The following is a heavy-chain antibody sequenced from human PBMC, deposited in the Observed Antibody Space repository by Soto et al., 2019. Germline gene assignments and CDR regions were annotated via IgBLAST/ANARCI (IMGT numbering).Heavy chain of an antibody. CDR1: GGSISSYY. Sequence: SETLSLTCTVSGGSISSYYWSWIRQPPGKGLEWIGYIYYSGSTDYNPSLKSRVTISVDTSKNQFSLKLSSVTAADTAVYYCARDKSSWFNHHYGMDVWGQGTTVTVS. CDR3: ARDKSSWFNHHYGMDV. CDR2: IYYSGST. V-gene: IGHV4-59*01. J-gene: IGHJ6*02. D-gene: IGHD6-13*01.